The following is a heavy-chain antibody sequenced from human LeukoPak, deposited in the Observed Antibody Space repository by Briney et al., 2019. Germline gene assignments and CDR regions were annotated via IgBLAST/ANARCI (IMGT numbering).Heavy chain of an antibody. V-gene: IGHV3-72*01. CDR3: ARTTYSGSYGATFDI. CDR2: IRNKGDTNNK. Sequence: PGGSLRLSCAASGFTFSDHSMDWVRQAPGKGLEWVGRIRNKGDTNNKEYAAPAKGRFTLSRDDSKNSLYLEMNSLKTDDTAVYYCARTTYSGSYGATFDIWGQGTMVTVSS. J-gene: IGHJ3*02. D-gene: IGHD1-26*01. CDR1: GFTFSDHS.